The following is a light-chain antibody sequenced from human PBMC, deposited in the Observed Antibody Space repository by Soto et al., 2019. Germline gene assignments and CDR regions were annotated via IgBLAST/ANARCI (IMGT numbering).Light chain of an antibody. V-gene: IGKV1-5*01. CDR3: KQCSIYPT. CDR1: QNINNW. Sequence: DIQMTQSPSTLPASVGDRVTITCRASQNINNWLAWYQQKPGKPPILLFFVASILKSVAQSRFSASGSGKEFTLPSSTLQPDDFATYYCKQCSIYPTFGKGTRLGI. J-gene: IGKJ5*01. CDR2: VAS.